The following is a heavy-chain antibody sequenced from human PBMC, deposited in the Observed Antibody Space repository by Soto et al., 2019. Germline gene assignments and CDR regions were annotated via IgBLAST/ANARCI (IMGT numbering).Heavy chain of an antibody. CDR3: AKDVKWGGMTTIHYFDS. CDR1: GFTFSSYA. V-gene: IGHV3-9*01. J-gene: IGHJ4*02. D-gene: IGHD2-21*02. Sequence: GGSLRLSCTASGFTFSSYAMHWVRQAPGKGLEWVSGISANGDNKDYADSVKGRFTISRDNAKNSLFLQTNSLRPEDTALYYCAKDVKWGGMTTIHYFDSWGQGTQVTVSS. CDR2: ISANGDNK.